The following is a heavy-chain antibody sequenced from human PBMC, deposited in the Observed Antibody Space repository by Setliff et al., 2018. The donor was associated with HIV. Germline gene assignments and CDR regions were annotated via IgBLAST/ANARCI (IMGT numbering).Heavy chain of an antibody. CDR3: AREIGDYYDSSGYYPPTDYYYGMDV. V-gene: IGHV1-18*01. CDR2: ISAYNGNT. D-gene: IGHD3-22*01. Sequence: ASVKVSCKASGYTFNNYGISWVRQAPGQGLEWMGWISAYNGNTNYAQKLQGRVTMTTDTSTSTDYMELRSLRSDDTAVYYCAREIGDYYDSSGYYPPTDYYYGMDVWGQGTTVTVSS. J-gene: IGHJ6*02. CDR1: GYTFNNYG.